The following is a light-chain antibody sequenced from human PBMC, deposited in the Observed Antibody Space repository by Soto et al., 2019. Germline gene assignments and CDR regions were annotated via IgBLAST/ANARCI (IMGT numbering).Light chain of an antibody. CDR3: QQYGSPLT. V-gene: IGKV3-20*01. J-gene: IGKJ1*01. CDR1: QSVSSSY. CDR2: GAS. Sequence: EIVLTQSPGTLSLSPGERATLSCRASQSVSSSYLAWYQQKPGQAPGLLIYGASSRATGIPDRFSGSGSGTDFTLTISRLEPEDLAVYYCQQYGSPLTFGQGTKVEIK.